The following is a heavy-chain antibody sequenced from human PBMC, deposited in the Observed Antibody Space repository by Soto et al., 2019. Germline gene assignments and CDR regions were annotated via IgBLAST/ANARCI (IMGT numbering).Heavy chain of an antibody. V-gene: IGHV3-9*01. Sequence: LRLSCAASGFTFDDYAMHWVRQAPGKGLEWVSGISWNSGSIGYADSVKGRFTISRDNAKNSLYLQMNSLRAEDTALYYCAKDINPFNAAHSPPDYWGQGTLVTVSS. CDR2: ISWNSGSI. D-gene: IGHD6-13*01. CDR1: GFTFDDYA. CDR3: AKDINPFNAAHSPPDY. J-gene: IGHJ4*02.